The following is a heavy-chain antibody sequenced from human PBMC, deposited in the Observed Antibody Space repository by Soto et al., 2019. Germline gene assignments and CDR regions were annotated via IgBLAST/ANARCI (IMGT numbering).Heavy chain of an antibody. CDR2: ISVVNGNT. V-gene: IGHV1-18*04. CDR3: VRDTGPYNYHYDAFDL. Sequence: QVVQSGEAVKEPGASMKVSCETSGYTFTRHGFSWVRQAPGQGLEWMGWISVVNGNTRFAPKFHDRVTLTTDTSTATAHMELGNLRSEDTATYYCVRDTGPYNYHYDAFDLWGQGTVSTVSS. J-gene: IGHJ3*01. CDR1: GYTFTRHG. D-gene: IGHD5-18*01.